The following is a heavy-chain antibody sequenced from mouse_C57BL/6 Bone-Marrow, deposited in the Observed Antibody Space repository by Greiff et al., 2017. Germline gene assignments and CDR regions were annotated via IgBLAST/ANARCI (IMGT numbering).Heavy chain of an antibody. Sequence: QVQLQQSGPELVKPGASVKISCKASGYAFSSSWMNWVKQRPGQGLEWIGEIDPSDSYTNYNQKFKGKSTLTVDKSSSTAYMQLSSLTSEDSAVYYCARSPWFAYWGQGTLVTVSA. V-gene: IGHV1S126*01. CDR2: IDPSDSYT. J-gene: IGHJ3*01. CDR3: ARSPWFAY. CDR1: GYAFSSSW.